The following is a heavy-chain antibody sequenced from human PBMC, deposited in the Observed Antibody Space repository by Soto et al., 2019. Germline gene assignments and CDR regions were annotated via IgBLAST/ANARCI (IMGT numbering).Heavy chain of an antibody. CDR1: GYSFTNND. CDR2: MNPGSGDT. Sequence: ASVKVSCKASGYSFTNNDVSWVRQATGQGLEWMGWMNPGSGDTGYAQKFQGRVTMTRDISIATAYMELSSLRSDDTAIYYCARMATFGSLNWFDPWGQGTLVTV. J-gene: IGHJ5*02. D-gene: IGHD3-16*01. CDR3: ARMATFGSLNWFDP. V-gene: IGHV1-8*01.